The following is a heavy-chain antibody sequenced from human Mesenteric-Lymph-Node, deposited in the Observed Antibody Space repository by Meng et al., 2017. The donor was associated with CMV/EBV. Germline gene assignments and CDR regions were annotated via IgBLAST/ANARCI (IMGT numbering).Heavy chain of an antibody. Sequence: GESLKISCAASGFTFSSYAMSWVRQAPGKGLEWVSVIYSGGSSTYYADSVKGRFTISRDNSKNTLYLQMNSLRAEDTAVYYCARLIIVVVPQSSGMDVWGQGTTVTVSS. V-gene: IGHV3-23*03. CDR3: ARLIIVVVPQSSGMDV. J-gene: IGHJ6*02. D-gene: IGHD2-2*01. CDR1: GFTFSSYA. CDR2: IYSGGSST.